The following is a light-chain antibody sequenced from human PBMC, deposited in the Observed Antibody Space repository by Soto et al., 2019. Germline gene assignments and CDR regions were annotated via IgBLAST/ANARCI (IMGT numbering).Light chain of an antibody. CDR1: QSLLESDGSNY. CDR2: LAS. CDR3: MQGLQTQFT. Sequence: DFVMTQSPLSLSVTPGEAASISCWSNQSLLESDGSNYLHWYMQKPGQSPQLLIYLASTRAAGVHERFSGSSSGKEFTLKISRVEAEDVGVYYCMQGLQTQFTFGPGTKVDIK. V-gene: IGKV2-28*01. J-gene: IGKJ3*01.